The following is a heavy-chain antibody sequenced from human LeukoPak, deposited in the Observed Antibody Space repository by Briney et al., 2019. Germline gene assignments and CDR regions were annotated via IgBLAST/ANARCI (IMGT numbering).Heavy chain of an antibody. CDR2: IYYSGST. V-gene: IGHV4-39*07. D-gene: IGHD2-2*01. CDR1: GGSISSSSYY. Sequence: SETLSLTCTVSGGSISSSSYYWGWILQPPGKGLEWIGSIYYSGSTYYNPSLKSRVTISVDTSKNQFSLKLSSVTAADTAVYYCARDNIGFGPAAIDYWGQGTLVTVSS. J-gene: IGHJ4*02. CDR3: ARDNIGFGPAAIDY.